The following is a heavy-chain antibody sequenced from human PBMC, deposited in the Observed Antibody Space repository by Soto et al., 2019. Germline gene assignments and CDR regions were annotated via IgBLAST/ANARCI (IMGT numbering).Heavy chain of an antibody. CDR2: IYYSGST. CDR1: GGSISSYY. CDR3: AREEPRGYFDY. Sequence: SETLSLTCTVSGGSISSYYWSWIRQPPGKGLEWIGYIYYSGSTNYNPSLKSRVTISVDTSKNQFSPKLSSVTAADTAVYYCAREEPRGYFDYWGQGTLVTVSS. V-gene: IGHV4-59*01. J-gene: IGHJ4*02. D-gene: IGHD3-10*01.